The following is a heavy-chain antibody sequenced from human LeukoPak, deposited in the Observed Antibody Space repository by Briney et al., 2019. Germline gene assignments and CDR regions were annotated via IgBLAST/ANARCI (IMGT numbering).Heavy chain of an antibody. Sequence: GGSLRLSCVASGFTLNSHWMNWVRQAPGKGLEWVAIIDQNGANIGYGDSVKGRFTISGDNAKNSLYLQMNSLRAEDTAVYYCARARVVTKWIDYWGQGTLVTVSS. CDR2: IDQNGANI. CDR1: GFTLNSHW. D-gene: IGHD2-21*02. CDR3: ARARVVTKWIDY. V-gene: IGHV3-7*03. J-gene: IGHJ4*02.